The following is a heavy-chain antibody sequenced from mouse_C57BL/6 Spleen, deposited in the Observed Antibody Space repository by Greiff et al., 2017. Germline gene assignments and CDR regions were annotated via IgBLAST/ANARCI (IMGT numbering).Heavy chain of an antibody. CDR1: GYTFTSYG. V-gene: IGHV1-58*01. CDR3: ARDGLGRRDGYFDV. J-gene: IGHJ1*03. CDR2: IYLGNGYT. Sequence: EVQLQQSGAELVRPGSSVKMSCKTSGYTFTSYGINWVKQRPGQGLEWIGYIYLGNGYTEYNEKFKGKATLTSDTSSSTAYMQLSSLTSADCAIYFFARDGLGRRDGYFDVWGTATTVTVSS. D-gene: IGHD4-1*01.